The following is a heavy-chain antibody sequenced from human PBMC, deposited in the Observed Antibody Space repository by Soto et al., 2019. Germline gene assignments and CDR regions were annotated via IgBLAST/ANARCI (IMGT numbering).Heavy chain of an antibody. CDR1: GFTFSSYG. D-gene: IGHD6-13*01. V-gene: IGHV3-33*01. J-gene: IGHJ4*02. Sequence: QVQLVESGGGVVQPGRSLRLSCAASGFTFSSYGMHWVRQAPGKGLEWVAVIWYDGSNKYYADSVKGRFTISRDNSKNTLYLQMNSLRAEDTAVYYCARDKSRIAAALFDYWGQGTLVTVSS. CDR2: IWYDGSNK. CDR3: ARDKSRIAAALFDY.